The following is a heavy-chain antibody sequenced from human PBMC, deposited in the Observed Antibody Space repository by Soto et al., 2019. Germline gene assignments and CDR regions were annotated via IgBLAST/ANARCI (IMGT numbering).Heavy chain of an antibody. CDR2: ITSTSDYT. V-gene: IGHV3-21*01. CDR3: AREMVGFNHNFDF. CDR1: GFAFSSYN. Sequence: GGSLRLSGGASGFAFSSYNMNWVRQAPGKRMEGVSSITSTSDYTYDADSGKGLYTIGRYNVKNSLDKQKNSLRVEVSGVYYCAREMVGFNHNFDFWGQGTLVTVSS. D-gene: IGHD1-26*01. J-gene: IGHJ4*02.